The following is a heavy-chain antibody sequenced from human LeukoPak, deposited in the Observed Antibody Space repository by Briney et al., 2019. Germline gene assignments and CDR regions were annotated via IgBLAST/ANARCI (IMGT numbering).Heavy chain of an antibody. D-gene: IGHD3-22*01. CDR3: ARDSSGYYYFDY. Sequence: GESLKISCKASGYSFTSYYIGWVRQMPGKGLEWMGIIYPGDSDTRYSPSFQGQVTISADKSITTAYLQWSSMKASDTAMYYCARDSSGYYYFDYWGQGTLVTVSS. CDR1: GYSFTSYY. CDR2: IYPGDSDT. J-gene: IGHJ4*02. V-gene: IGHV5-51*01.